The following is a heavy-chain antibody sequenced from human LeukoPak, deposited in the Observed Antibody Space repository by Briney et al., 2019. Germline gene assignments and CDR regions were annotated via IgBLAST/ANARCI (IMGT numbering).Heavy chain of an antibody. Sequence: SETLSLTCTVSGGSISTYYWTWIRQPPGKGLEWIGYIYNSGKTNYNPSLKSRVTISADTSKSQFSLKLGSLTAADTAVYYCAGDHGSGYFNDYWDQGTLVTVSS. D-gene: IGHD3-22*01. CDR3: AGDHGSGYFNDY. V-gene: IGHV4-59*01. CDR1: GGSISTYY. J-gene: IGHJ4*02. CDR2: IYNSGKT.